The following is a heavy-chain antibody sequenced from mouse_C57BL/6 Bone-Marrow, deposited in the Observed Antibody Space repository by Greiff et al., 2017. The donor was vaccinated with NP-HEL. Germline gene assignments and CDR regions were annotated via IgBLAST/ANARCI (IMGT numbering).Heavy chain of an antibody. D-gene: IGHD2-3*01. J-gene: IGHJ1*03. V-gene: IGHV1-64*01. CDR3: ARYDYWYFDV. CDR2: IHPNSGST. Sequence: QVQLQQPGAELVKPGASVKLSCKASGYTFTSYLMHWVKQRPGQGLEWIGMIHPNSGSTNYNEKFKSKATLTVDKSSSTAYMQLSSLTSEDSAVYYCARYDYWYFDVWGTGTTVTVSS. CDR1: GYTFTSYL.